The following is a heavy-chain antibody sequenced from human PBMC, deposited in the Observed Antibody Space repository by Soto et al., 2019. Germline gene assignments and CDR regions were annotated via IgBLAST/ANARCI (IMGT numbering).Heavy chain of an antibody. CDR2: ISSSSSYT. V-gene: IGHV3-11*06. CDR3: ARGNGRLYYDFWSGYYAPQDVYGMDV. Sequence: GGSLRLSCAASGFTFGDYYMSWIRQAPGKGLEWVSYISSSSSYTNYADSVKGRFTISRDNAKNSLYLQMNSLRAEDTAVYYCARGNGRLYYDFWSGYYAPQDVYGMDVWGQGTTVTVSS. CDR1: GFTFGDYY. D-gene: IGHD3-3*01. J-gene: IGHJ6*02.